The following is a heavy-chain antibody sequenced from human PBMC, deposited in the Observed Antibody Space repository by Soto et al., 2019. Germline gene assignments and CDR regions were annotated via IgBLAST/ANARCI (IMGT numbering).Heavy chain of an antibody. J-gene: IGHJ4*02. D-gene: IGHD3-22*01. V-gene: IGHV1-69*13. Sequence: SVKVSCKASGGTFSSYAISWVRQAPGQGLEWMGGIIPIFGTANYAQKFQGRVTITADESTSTAYMELSSPRSEDTAVYYCAGYYYDSSGYYYWGQGTLVTVSS. CDR3: AGYYYDSSGYYY. CDR2: IIPIFGTA. CDR1: GGTFSSYA.